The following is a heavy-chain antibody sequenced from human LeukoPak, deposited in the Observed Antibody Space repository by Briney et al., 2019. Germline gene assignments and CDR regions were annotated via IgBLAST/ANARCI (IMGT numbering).Heavy chain of an antibody. CDR3: ARAAGTAVDV. Sequence: SETLSLTCTVSGGSISSSSYYWGWIRQPPGKGLEWIGRIYTSGSTNYNPSLKSRVTMSVDTSKNQFSLKLSSVTAADTAVYYCARAAGTAVDVWGKGTTVTISS. J-gene: IGHJ6*04. CDR1: GGSISSSSYY. V-gene: IGHV4-61*05. D-gene: IGHD6-13*01. CDR2: IYTSGST.